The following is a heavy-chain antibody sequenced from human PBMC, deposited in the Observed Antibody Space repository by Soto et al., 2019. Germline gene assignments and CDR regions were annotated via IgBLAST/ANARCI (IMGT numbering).Heavy chain of an antibody. V-gene: IGHV1-3*04. CDR1: GYIFTSYA. Sequence: QVQLVQSGAEVKKPGASVKVSCQASGYIFTSYAMHWVRQAPGQRLEWMGWINTGNGNTKYSQKFQGRVTITRDTSGRTAYMELSSLRSEDTAVYYCARDPGERGIRGVENYFDSWGQGTLVTVSS. CDR2: INTGNGNT. CDR3: ARDPGERGIRGVENYFDS. J-gene: IGHJ4*02. D-gene: IGHD7-27*01.